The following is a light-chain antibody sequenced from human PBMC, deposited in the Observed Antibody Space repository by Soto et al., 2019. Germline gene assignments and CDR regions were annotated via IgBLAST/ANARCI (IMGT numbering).Light chain of an antibody. Sequence: EIVLTQSPGTLSLSPGERATLSCRASQSVSSSYLAWYQQKPGQAPRLLIYRVSSRATGVPDRLSGSGSGTDYTLTISRLEPEDFAVYYCQQYGNLPLTFGGGTKVDIK. CDR3: QQYGNLPLT. J-gene: IGKJ4*01. CDR2: RVS. CDR1: QSVSSSY. V-gene: IGKV3-20*01.